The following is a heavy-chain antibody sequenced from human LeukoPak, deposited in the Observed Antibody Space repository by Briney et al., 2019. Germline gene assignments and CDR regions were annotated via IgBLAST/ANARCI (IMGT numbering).Heavy chain of an antibody. J-gene: IGHJ4*02. V-gene: IGHV4-31*03. Sequence: SHTLSLTCTVSGGSISSVGYNWSWIRQHPGKGLEWIGYIYYSGSTYYNPSLKSRVTISVDTSKNQFSLKLSSVTAADTAVYYCARGQMATIDFDYWGQGTLVTVSS. D-gene: IGHD5-24*01. CDR1: GGSISSVGYN. CDR2: IYYSGST. CDR3: ARGQMATIDFDY.